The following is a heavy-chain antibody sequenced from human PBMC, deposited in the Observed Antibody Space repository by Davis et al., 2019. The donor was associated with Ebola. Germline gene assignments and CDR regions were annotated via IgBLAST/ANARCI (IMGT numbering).Heavy chain of an antibody. Sequence: AASVKVSCKTSGYTFSSYVIHWVRQAPGQGLEWMGWINADNGDTKYSQKLQGRVTITRDTSASTAYMELRSQRSQDTAVYYCAIIVDPLVWELVDVWGQGTTVIVSS. V-gene: IGHV1-3*01. CDR2: INADNGDT. CDR1: GYTFSSYV. J-gene: IGHJ6*02. CDR3: AIIVDPLVWELVDV. D-gene: IGHD2-15*01.